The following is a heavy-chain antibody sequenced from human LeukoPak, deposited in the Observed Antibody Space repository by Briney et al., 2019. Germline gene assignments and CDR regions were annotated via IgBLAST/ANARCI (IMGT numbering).Heavy chain of an antibody. J-gene: IGHJ3*02. V-gene: IGHV1-2*02. Sequence: ASVKVSCKASGYTFTGYYMHWVRQAPGQGLEWMGWINPNSGGTNYAQKFQGRVTMTRDTSISTAYMELSRLRSDDTAVYYCAREEGAVMGAFDIWGLGTMVTVSS. D-gene: IGHD3-3*01. CDR1: GYTFTGYY. CDR3: AREEGAVMGAFDI. CDR2: INPNSGGT.